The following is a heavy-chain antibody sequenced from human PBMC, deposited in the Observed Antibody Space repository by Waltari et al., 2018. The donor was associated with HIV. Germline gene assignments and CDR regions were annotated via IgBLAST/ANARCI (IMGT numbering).Heavy chain of an antibody. Sequence: EVQLGESGGGLVQPGWSVRLSCGASGFTFGDYWMHWVRQSPGKGLVCVSRINTSWTRTTYADSVKGRLTISKDDAKNTLYLQRNSLRTEDTAVYYCARSRAMAGLLDHWGQGTLVTVSA. V-gene: IGHV3-74*03. CDR1: GFTFGDYW. J-gene: IGHJ4*02. CDR2: INTSWTRT. CDR3: ARSRAMAGLLDH. D-gene: IGHD3-3*01.